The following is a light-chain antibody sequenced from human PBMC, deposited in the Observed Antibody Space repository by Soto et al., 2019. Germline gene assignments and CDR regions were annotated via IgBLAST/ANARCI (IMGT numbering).Light chain of an antibody. J-gene: IGLJ3*02. V-gene: IGLV2-14*01. CDR1: SSDAGGYNY. CDR3: SSYTSSSTRV. CDR2: EVS. Sequence: QSALTQPASVSGSPGQSITISCTGTSSDAGGYNYVSWYQQHPGKAPKLMIYEVSNRPSGVSNRFSGSKSGNTASLIISGLQAEDEADYYCSSYTSSSTRVFGGGTKLTVL.